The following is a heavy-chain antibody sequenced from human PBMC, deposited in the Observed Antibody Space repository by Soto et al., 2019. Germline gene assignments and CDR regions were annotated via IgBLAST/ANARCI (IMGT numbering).Heavy chain of an antibody. CDR2: VYYSGST. D-gene: IGHD1-1*01. CDR3: ARERTGDPTFFDY. Sequence: PSETLSLTCTVSGGSVSSGDYYWSWIRQPPGKGLQWIGYVYYSGSTDYNPSLKSRVTISVDTSKNQFSLKLTSVTVADTAVYYCARERTGDPTFFDYWGQGXLVTVSS. CDR1: GGSVSSGDYY. V-gene: IGHV4-61*08. J-gene: IGHJ4*02.